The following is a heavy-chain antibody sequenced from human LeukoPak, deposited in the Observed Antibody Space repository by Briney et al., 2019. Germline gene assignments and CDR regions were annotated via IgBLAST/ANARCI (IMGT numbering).Heavy chain of an antibody. Sequence: PSETLSLTCTDSGGSINNYYWSWIRQPPGKGLEYIGYIYYSGSANYNPSLKSRVTISVDPSKNQFSLKLSSVTAADTAVYYCARETYSSGWCYADYWGQGTLVTVSS. V-gene: IGHV4-59*01. D-gene: IGHD6-19*01. J-gene: IGHJ4*02. CDR3: ARETYSSGWCYADY. CDR1: GGSINNYY. CDR2: IYYSGSA.